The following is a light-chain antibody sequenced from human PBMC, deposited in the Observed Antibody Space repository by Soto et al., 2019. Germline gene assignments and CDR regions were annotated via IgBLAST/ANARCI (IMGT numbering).Light chain of an antibody. CDR2: GAS. J-gene: IGKJ4*01. Sequence: EIVLTQSPGTLSLSPGERATLSCRASQSVSSSYLAWYQQKPGQAPRLLIYGASSRATGIPDRFSGSGSGKDFTFTISRLEPEDFAVYYCQQYGSSFGGGTKVDIK. V-gene: IGKV3-20*01. CDR3: QQYGSS. CDR1: QSVSSSY.